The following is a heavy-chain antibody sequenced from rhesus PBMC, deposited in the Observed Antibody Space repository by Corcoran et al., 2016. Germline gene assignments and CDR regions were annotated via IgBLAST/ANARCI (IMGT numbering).Heavy chain of an antibody. CDR2: INPKVVTA. CDR3: TRPNWNDDLDD. CDR1: GFTFSDYY. D-gene: IGHD1-7*02. V-gene: IGHV3-10*01. J-gene: IGHJ4*01. Sequence: EVQLVESGGGLVQPGGSLRLSCAASGFTFSDYYMEWVRQAPGEGLEWVGQINPKVVTAFLMESVKGRFTISKDNAKNTLCLQINSLTIEGTAVYYCTRPNWNDDLDDWGQGVLVTVSS.